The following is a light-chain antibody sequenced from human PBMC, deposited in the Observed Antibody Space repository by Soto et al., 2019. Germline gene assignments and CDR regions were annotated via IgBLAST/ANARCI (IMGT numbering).Light chain of an antibody. J-gene: IGKJ1*01. Sequence: DVQRTQSPSSVSASVGDRVTITCRASQGISSWLAWYQQKPVKAPKLLIYDASSLESGVPSRFSGSGSGTEFTLTISSLQPDDIATYYCQQCHRYLTFGQGTKVDI. CDR2: DAS. CDR3: QQCHRYLT. CDR1: QGISSW. V-gene: IGKV1-5*01.